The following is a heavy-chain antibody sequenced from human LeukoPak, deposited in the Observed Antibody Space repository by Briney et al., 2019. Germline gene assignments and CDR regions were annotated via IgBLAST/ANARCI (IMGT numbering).Heavy chain of an antibody. V-gene: IGHV4-39*01. J-gene: IGHJ5*02. D-gene: IGHD3-22*01. Sequence: SETLSLTCTVSGGSISSSNHYWGWIRQPPGKGLEWIGSIYYSGSTYYNPSLKSRVTISVDTSKNQFSLKLSSVIAADTAVYYCGRHGGYDSSGYWFDPWGQGTQVTVSS. CDR3: GRHGGYDSSGYWFDP. CDR1: GGSISSSNHY. CDR2: IYYSGST.